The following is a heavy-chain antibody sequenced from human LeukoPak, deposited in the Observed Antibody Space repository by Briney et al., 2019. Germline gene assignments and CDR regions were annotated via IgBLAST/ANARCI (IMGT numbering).Heavy chain of an antibody. CDR1: GFTFSDFY. CDR2: ISSSGSTI. D-gene: IGHD1-20*01. CDR3: ARGRYNWNAIDY. J-gene: IGHJ4*02. Sequence: GGSLRLSCAASGFTFSDFYMSWIRQAPGKGLEWVSYISSSGSTIYYADSVKGRFTISRDNAKNSPYLQMNSLRAEDTAVYYCARGRYNWNAIDYWGQGTLVTVSS. V-gene: IGHV3-11*01.